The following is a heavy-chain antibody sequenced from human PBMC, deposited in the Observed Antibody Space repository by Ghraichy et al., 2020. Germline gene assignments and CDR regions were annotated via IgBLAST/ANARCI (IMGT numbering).Heavy chain of an antibody. CDR2: INHNGNT. V-gene: IGHV4-34*01. J-gene: IGHJ5*02. CDR3: ARHPKGYSYGYDWFDP. CDR1: GGSFSGYY. Sequence: SETLSLTCAVYGGSFSGYYWSWIRQPPGKGLEWIGEINHNGNTNYNPSLKSRVTISVDTSKNQLSLKLSSVTAADTAVYYCARHPKGYSYGYDWFDPWGQGTLVTVSP. D-gene: IGHD5-18*01.